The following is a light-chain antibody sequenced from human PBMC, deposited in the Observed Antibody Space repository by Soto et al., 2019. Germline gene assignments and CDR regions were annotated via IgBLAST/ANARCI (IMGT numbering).Light chain of an antibody. CDR3: QQRYSWPPLT. CDR2: DAS. V-gene: IGKV3-11*01. CDR1: QSVSSY. J-gene: IGKJ5*01. Sequence: TQSPATLSLSPGERATLSCRASQSVSSYLAWYQQKAGQAPRLLIYDASNRATGIPARFSGSGAGTDFTLTISSLDPDDFAVYYCQQRYSWPPLTFGQGTRLEIK.